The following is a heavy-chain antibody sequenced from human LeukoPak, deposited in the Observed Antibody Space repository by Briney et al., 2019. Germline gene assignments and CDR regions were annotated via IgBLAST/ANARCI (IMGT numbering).Heavy chain of an antibody. J-gene: IGHJ4*02. CDR1: GFTVSSNY. Sequence: GGSLRLSCAASGFTVSSNYISWVRLAPGKGLEWVSVIYSSGSTYYADSVKGRFTISRDNSKNTVYLQMNSLRAEDTAVYYCARDRLGFWGQGTLVTVSS. D-gene: IGHD3-10*01. CDR2: IYSSGST. V-gene: IGHV3-66*01. CDR3: ARDRLGF.